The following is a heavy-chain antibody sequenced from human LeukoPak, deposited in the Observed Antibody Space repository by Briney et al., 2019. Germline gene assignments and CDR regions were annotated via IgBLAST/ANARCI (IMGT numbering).Heavy chain of an antibody. J-gene: IGHJ4*02. CDR2: INTNTEKS. Sequence: ASVKVSCKASGYSLTNYAILWVRQAPGQGLEWMRWINTNTEKSTYAPGFTGRYVFSLDSSVNTAYLQISSLTAEDTALYYCATCGGYRFAYWGQGTLVTVSS. D-gene: IGHD6-25*01. V-gene: IGHV7-4-1*02. CDR3: ATCGGYRFAY. CDR1: GYSLTNYA.